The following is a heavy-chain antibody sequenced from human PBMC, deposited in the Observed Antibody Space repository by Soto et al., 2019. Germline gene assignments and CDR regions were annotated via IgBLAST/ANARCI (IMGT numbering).Heavy chain of an antibody. J-gene: IGHJ6*02. CDR3: ARARGWNDVERYYYYGMDV. D-gene: IGHD1-1*01. CDR1: GGSVSSGSYY. CDR2: IYYSGST. Sequence: PSETLSLTCTVSGGSVSSGSYYWSWIRQPPGKGLEWIGYIYYSGSTNYNPSLKSRVTISVDTSKNQFSLKLSSVTAADTAVYYCARARGWNDVERYYYYGMDVWGQGTTVTVSS. V-gene: IGHV4-61*01.